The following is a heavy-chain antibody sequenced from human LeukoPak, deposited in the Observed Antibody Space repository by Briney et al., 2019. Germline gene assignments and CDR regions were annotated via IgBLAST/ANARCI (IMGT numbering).Heavy chain of an antibody. CDR2: INHSGST. Sequence: SETLSLTCAVYGGSFSGYYWSWIRQPPGEGLEWIGEINHSGSTNYNPSLKSRVTISVDTSKNQFSLKLSSVTAADTAVYYCARAMGSVLLWFGELLDYWGQGTLVTVSS. D-gene: IGHD3-10*01. V-gene: IGHV4-34*01. CDR3: ARAMGSVLLWFGELLDY. CDR1: GGSFSGYY. J-gene: IGHJ4*02.